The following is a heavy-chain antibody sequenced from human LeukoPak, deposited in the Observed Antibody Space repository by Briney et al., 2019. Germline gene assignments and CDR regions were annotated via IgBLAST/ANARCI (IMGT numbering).Heavy chain of an antibody. CDR2: IYSGGST. CDR1: GFTVSSNY. J-gene: IGHJ3*02. V-gene: IGHV3-66*01. Sequence: GGSLRLSCAASGFTVSSNYMSWVRQAPGKGLEWVSVIYSGGSTYYADSVKGRFIISRDNSKNTLYLQMNSLRAEDTAVYYCARVLINYGSGTPGAFDIWGQGTMVTVSS. D-gene: IGHD3-10*01. CDR3: ARVLINYGSGTPGAFDI.